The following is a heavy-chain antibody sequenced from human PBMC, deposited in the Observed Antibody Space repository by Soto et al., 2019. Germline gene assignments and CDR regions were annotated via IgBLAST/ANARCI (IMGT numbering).Heavy chain of an antibody. V-gene: IGHV3-15*01. Sequence: GGSLRLSCAASGFTFSNAWMSWVRQAPGKGLEWVGRIKSKTDGGTTDYAAPVKGRFTISRDDSKNTLYLQMNSLKTEDTAVYYCTTVWVHGDYRYYYYYMDVWGKGTTVTVSS. CDR3: TTVWVHGDYRYYYYYMDV. CDR2: IKSKTDGGTT. CDR1: GFTFSNAW. D-gene: IGHD4-17*01. J-gene: IGHJ6*03.